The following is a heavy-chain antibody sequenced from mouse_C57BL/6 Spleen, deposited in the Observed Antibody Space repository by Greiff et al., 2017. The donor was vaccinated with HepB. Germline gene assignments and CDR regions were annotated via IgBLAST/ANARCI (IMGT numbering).Heavy chain of an antibody. V-gene: IGHV1-55*01. Sequence: QVQLQQPGAELVKPGASVKMSCKASGYTFTSYWITWVKQRPGQGLEWIGDIYPGSGSTNYNEKFKSKATLTVDTSSSTAYMQLSSLTSEDSAVYYCARAYYYGSSPHYYAMGYWGQGTSVTVSS. CDR1: GYTFTSYW. CDR2: IYPGSGST. D-gene: IGHD1-1*01. CDR3: ARAYYYGSSPHYYAMGY. J-gene: IGHJ4*01.